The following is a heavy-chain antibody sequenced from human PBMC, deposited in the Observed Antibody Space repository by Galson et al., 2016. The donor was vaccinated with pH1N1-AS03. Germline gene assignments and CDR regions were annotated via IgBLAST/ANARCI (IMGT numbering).Heavy chain of an antibody. Sequence: SLRLSCAASEFTFSTYGMHWVRHAPGKGLMWISHIQNDGSSTTYADSVKGRFTISRDNAKNTVYLQMNSLRAEDTAVYYCARGCGNYKCYWVWGQGTQVTVSS. D-gene: IGHD3-3*01. CDR3: ARGCGNYKCYWV. CDR1: EFTFSTYG. CDR2: IQNDGSST. J-gene: IGHJ4*02. V-gene: IGHV3-74*01.